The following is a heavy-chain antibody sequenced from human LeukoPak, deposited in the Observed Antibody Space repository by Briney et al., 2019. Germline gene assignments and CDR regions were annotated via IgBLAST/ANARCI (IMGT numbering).Heavy chain of an antibody. CDR3: AKQGYYYDSSPTDAFDI. Sequence: GGSLRLSCAASGFTFSGYAMSWVRQAPGKGLEWVSAISGSGGSTYYADSVKDRFTISRDNSKNTLYLQMNSLRAEDTAVYYCAKQGYYYDSSPTDAFDIWGQGTMVTVSS. CDR2: ISGSGGST. CDR1: GFTFSGYA. J-gene: IGHJ3*02. V-gene: IGHV3-23*01. D-gene: IGHD3-22*01.